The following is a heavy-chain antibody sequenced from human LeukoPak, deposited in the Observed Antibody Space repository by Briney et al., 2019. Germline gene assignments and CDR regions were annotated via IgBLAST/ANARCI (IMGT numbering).Heavy chain of an antibody. D-gene: IGHD2-15*01. CDR1: GGTFSSYA. V-gene: IGHV1-69*06. CDR3: ARGRYCSGGSCYPEDY. CDR2: IIPIFGTA. Sequence: SVNVSCTASGGTFSSYAISWVRQAPGQGLEWMGGIIPIFGTANYAQKFQGRVTITADKSTSTAYMELSSLRSEDTAVYYCARGRYCSGGSCYPEDYWGQGTLVTVSS. J-gene: IGHJ4*02.